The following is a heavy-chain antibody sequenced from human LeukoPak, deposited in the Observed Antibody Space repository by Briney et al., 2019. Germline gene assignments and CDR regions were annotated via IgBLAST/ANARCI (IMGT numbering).Heavy chain of an antibody. CDR3: ARDREYDFWSGYVDY. V-gene: IGHV1-8*01. CDR2: MNPNSGNT. J-gene: IGHJ4*02. D-gene: IGHD3-3*01. CDR1: GYTFTSYD. Sequence: ASVKVSCKASGYTFTSYDINWVRQATGQGLEWMGWMNPNSGNTGYAQKLQGRVTMTTDTSTSTAYMELRSLRSDDTAVYYCARDREYDFWSGYVDYWGQGTLVTVSS.